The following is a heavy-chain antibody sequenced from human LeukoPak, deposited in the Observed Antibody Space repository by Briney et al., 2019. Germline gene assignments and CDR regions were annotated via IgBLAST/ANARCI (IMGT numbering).Heavy chain of an antibody. CDR3: ASDTGADDAFDI. V-gene: IGHV4-30-2*01. D-gene: IGHD1-14*01. CDR2: IYHSGST. CDR1: GGSISSGGYS. J-gene: IGHJ3*02. Sequence: PSETLSLTCAVSGGSISSGGYSWSWIRQPPGKGLEWIGYIYHSGSTYYNPSLKSQVTISVDRSKNQFSLKLSSVTAADTAVYYCASDTGADDAFDIWGQGTMVTVSS.